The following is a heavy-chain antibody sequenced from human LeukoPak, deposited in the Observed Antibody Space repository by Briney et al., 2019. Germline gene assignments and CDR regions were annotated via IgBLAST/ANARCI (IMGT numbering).Heavy chain of an antibody. CDR3: ARESDPRVDYYYYMDV. J-gene: IGHJ6*03. CDR2: IYYSYSGST. Sequence: SETLSLTCTVSGGSISRYYWSWIRQPPGKGLEWIGYIYYSYSGSTNYNPSLKSRVTISVDTSKNQFSLNLSSVTAADTAVYYCARESDPRVDYYYYMDVWGKGTTVTVSS. CDR1: GGSISRYY. V-gene: IGHV4-59*01.